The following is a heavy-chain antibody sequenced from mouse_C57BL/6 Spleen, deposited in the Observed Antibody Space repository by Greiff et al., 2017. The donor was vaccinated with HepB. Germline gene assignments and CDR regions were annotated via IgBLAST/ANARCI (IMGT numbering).Heavy chain of an antibody. J-gene: IGHJ2*01. CDR3: ARQGDDYDGGY. V-gene: IGHV1-69*01. CDR2: IDPSDSYT. D-gene: IGHD2-4*01. Sequence: QVQLQQPGAELVMPGASVKLSCKASGYTFPSYWMHWVKQRPGQGLEWIGEIDPSDSYTNYNQKFKGKSTLTVDKSSSTAYMQLSSLTSEDSAVYYCARQGDDYDGGYWGQGTTLTVSS. CDR1: GYTFPSYW.